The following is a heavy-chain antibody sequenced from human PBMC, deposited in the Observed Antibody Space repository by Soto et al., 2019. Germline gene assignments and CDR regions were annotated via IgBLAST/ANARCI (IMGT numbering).Heavy chain of an antibody. CDR2: IYWEDNK. Sequence: QITLKESGPTLVKPTQTLTLTCTFSGFSLNTGGEGVGWIRQPPGKALEWLALIYWEDNKRYSPSLKNRLTITKETSKNQVVLTMTTMDPVDTATYYCAHRRISWLHFVGGYDSWGQGALVTVSS. CDR1: GFSLNTGGEG. J-gene: IGHJ4*02. CDR3: AHRRISWLHFVGGYDS. V-gene: IGHV2-5*02. D-gene: IGHD5-12*01.